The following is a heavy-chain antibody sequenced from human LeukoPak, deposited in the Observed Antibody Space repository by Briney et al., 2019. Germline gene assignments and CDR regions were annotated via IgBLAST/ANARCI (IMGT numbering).Heavy chain of an antibody. CDR3: ATPQGIVVVVAGVDGMDV. V-gene: IGHV3-23*01. CDR1: GFTFSSYA. D-gene: IGHD2-15*01. CDR2: ISGSGGST. Sequence: GGSLRLSCAASGFTFSSYAMSWVRQAPGKGLEWVSAISGSGGSTYYADSVKGRFTISRDNSKSTLYLQMNSLRAEDTAVYYCATPQGIVVVVAGVDGMDVWGQGTTVTVSS. J-gene: IGHJ6*02.